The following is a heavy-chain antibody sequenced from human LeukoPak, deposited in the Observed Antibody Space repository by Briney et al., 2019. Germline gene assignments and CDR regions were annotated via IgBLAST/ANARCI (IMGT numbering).Heavy chain of an antibody. D-gene: IGHD3-16*01. V-gene: IGHV1-58*01. CDR3: AADLSNPRMGASYLDS. CDR1: GFTSTNFA. J-gene: IGHJ4*02. Sequence: SVKVSCKASGFTSTNFAVQWVRQARGQRLEWIGWIIVGSGATKCAQDFQERVTITRDSSTSTLYMELRSLTSEDTAVYYCAADLSNPRMGASYLDSWGQGTLVTVSS. CDR2: IIVGSGAT.